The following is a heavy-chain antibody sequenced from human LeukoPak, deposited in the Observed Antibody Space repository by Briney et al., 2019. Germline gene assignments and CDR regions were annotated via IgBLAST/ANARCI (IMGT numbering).Heavy chain of an antibody. CDR1: GFTFSSYG. CDR2: ISYDGSNK. CDR3: AKENYDSGRYYKVPDF. D-gene: IGHD3-10*01. J-gene: IGHJ4*01. Sequence: RGSLRLSRAAPGFTFSSYGLHWVRQAPGKGLGWVAVISYDGSNKYYADSVKGRLTISRDNSKNTLYLQMNSLRAEDTAVYYCAKENYDSGRYYKVPDFWGHGTLVTVSS. V-gene: IGHV3-30*18.